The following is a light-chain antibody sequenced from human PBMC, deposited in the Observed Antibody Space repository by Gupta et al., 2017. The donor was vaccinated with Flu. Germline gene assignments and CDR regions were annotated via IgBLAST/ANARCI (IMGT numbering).Light chain of an antibody. J-gene: IGKJ2*01. CDR1: QSVNNY. CDR2: GAS. Sequence: SLSEFVGDRVTISCRASQSVNNYLKWYQQRPGKAPKLLIYGASNLQKGVTSRFSGSGSGTKFXLTISSXQPEDSATYFCQQTYMTPPDGTFGXGTKLEIK. V-gene: IGKV1-39*01. CDR3: QQTYMTPPDGT.